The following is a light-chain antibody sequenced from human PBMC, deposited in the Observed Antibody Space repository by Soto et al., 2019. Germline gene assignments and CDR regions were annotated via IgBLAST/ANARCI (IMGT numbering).Light chain of an antibody. J-gene: IGKJ4*01. CDR2: GAS. CDR1: QSVSSTY. V-gene: IGKV3-20*01. Sequence: EIVLTQSPGTLSLSPGERATLSCRASQSVSSTYLSWYQQKPGQAPRLLIYGASSRATGLPDRFSGSGSGTDFTLTISRLEPEDFALYYCQQYANSPYTFGGGTKVEIK. CDR3: QQYANSPYT.